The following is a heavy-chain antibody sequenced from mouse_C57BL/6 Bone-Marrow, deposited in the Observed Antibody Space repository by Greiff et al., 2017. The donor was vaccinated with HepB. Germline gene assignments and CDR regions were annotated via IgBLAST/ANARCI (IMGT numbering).Heavy chain of an antibody. D-gene: IGHD2-2*01. CDR2: IYPRSGNT. J-gene: IGHJ2*01. V-gene: IGHV1-81*01. Sequence: QVQLQQSGAELARPGASVKLSCKASGYTFTSYGISWVKQRTGQGLEWIGEIYPRSGNTYYNEKFKGKATLTADKSSSTAYMELLSLTSEDSAVYFCARKTMVNYWGQGTTLTVSS. CDR3: ARKTMVNY. CDR1: GYTFTSYG.